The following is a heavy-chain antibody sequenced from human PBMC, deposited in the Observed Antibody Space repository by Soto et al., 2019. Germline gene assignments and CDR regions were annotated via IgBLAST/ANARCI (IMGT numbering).Heavy chain of an antibody. CDR3: AKDRTMIVVVNPLDY. V-gene: IGHV3-30*18. J-gene: IGHJ4*02. Sequence: QVQLVESGGGVVQPGRSLRLSCAASGFTFSSYGMHWVRQAPGKGLEWVAVISYDGSTKYYADSVKGRFTISRDNSKNTLYLQMNSLRAEDTAVYYCAKDRTMIVVVNPLDYWGQGTLVTVSS. CDR2: ISYDGSTK. CDR1: GFTFSSYG. D-gene: IGHD3-22*01.